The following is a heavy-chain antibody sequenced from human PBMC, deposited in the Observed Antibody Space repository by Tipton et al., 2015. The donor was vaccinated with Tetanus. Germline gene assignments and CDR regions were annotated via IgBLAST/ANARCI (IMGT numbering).Heavy chain of an antibody. Sequence: TLSLTCTVSGGSISSYYWSWIRQPPWKGLEWIGYIYYSGSTNYNPSLKSRVTISVDTSKNQFSLKLSSVTAADTAVYYCARSEQQLVRGYYYCYYMDVWGKGTTVTVS. CDR2: IYYSGST. V-gene: IGHV4-59*01. CDR1: GGSISSYY. CDR3: ARSEQQLVRGYYYCYYMDV. D-gene: IGHD6-13*01. J-gene: IGHJ6*03.